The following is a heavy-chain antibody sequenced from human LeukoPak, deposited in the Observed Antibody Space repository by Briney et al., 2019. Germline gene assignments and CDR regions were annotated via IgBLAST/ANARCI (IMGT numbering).Heavy chain of an antibody. J-gene: IGHJ4*02. CDR1: GFTFSSYA. V-gene: IGHV3-23*01. D-gene: IGHD3-22*01. CDR3: AKDYDSSGYYHTSFDY. Sequence: GGSLRLSCAAAGFTFSSYAMSWVRQAPGKGLEWVSAISGGGGSTYYADSVKGRFTISRDNSKNTLYLQMNSLRAEDTAVYYCAKDYDSSGYYHTSFDYWGQATLVTVSS. CDR2: ISGGGGST.